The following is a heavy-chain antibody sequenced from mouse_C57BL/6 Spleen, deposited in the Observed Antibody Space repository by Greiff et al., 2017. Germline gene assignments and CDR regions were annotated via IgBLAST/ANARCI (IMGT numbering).Heavy chain of an antibody. CDR2: ISSGSSTI. CDR1: GFTFSDYG. CDR3: ARGRLRRGYYAMDY. D-gene: IGHD2-4*01. Sequence: EVKLVESGGGLVKPGGSLKLSCAASGFTFSDYGMHWVRQAPGKGLEWVAYISSGSSTIYYADTVKGRFTISRDNAKNTLFLQMTSLRSEDTAMYYCARGRLRRGYYAMDYWGQGTSVTVSS. J-gene: IGHJ4*01. V-gene: IGHV5-17*01.